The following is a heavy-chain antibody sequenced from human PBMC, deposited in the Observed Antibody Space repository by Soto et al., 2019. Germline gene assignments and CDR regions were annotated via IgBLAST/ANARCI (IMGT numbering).Heavy chain of an antibody. CDR1: GYPFNDNH. V-gene: IGHV1-2*02. D-gene: IGHD4-4*01. CDR3: ATANRGTVRLLSA. CDR2: LNPYSGAT. J-gene: IGHJ5*01. Sequence: QVQLVQSGAELRKPGASVKVSCTASGYPFNDNHIHWVRQAPGQGLEWMGWLNPYSGATTYGVNYKRRINFTRDPVLSTSYMELIRLRPDDTGVYYCATANRGTVRLLSAWCQGTRVTVSS.